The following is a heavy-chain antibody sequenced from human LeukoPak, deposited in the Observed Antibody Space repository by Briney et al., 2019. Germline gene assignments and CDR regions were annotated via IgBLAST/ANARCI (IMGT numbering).Heavy chain of an antibody. CDR2: MNPNSGNT. J-gene: IGHJ6*03. D-gene: IGHD6-19*01. CDR1: GYTFTSYD. CDR3: ARVGSSGSRGYYYYYYMGV. V-gene: IGHV1-8*03. Sequence: ASVKVSCKASGYTFTSYDINWVRQATGQGLEWMGWMNPNSGNTGYAQKFQGRVTITRNTSISTAYMELSSLRSEDTAVYYCARVGSSGSRGYYYYYYMGVWGKGTTVTVSS.